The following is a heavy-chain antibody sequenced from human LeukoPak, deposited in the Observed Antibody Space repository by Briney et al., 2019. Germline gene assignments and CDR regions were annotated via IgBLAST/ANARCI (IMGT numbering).Heavy chain of an antibody. V-gene: IGHV1-18*01. CDR2: ISGYNGNT. CDR3: ARGYYFGSGSDYTHYFDY. D-gene: IGHD3-10*01. Sequence: GASVKVSCKASGYAFTRYGISWVRQAPGQGFEWMGWISGYNGNTNYAQKFQGRVIVTTDTSTSTAYMELRSLRSDDTAVYFCARGYYFGSGSDYTHYFDYWGQGTLVTVSS. J-gene: IGHJ4*02. CDR1: GYAFTRYG.